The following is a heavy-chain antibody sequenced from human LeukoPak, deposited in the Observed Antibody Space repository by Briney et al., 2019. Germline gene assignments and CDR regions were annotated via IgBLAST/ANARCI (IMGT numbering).Heavy chain of an antibody. J-gene: IGHJ6*03. V-gene: IGHV5-51*01. D-gene: IGHD3-22*01. CDR1: GYSFTSYW. CDR3: ARNRLESSGYKSDYYYMDV. CDR2: IYPGDSDT. Sequence: RGESLMISCKGSGYSFTSYWIGWVRQMPGKGLEWMGIIYPGDSDTRYSPSFQGQVTISADKSISTAYLQWSSLKASDTAMYYCARNRLESSGYKSDYYYMDVWGKGTTVTVSS.